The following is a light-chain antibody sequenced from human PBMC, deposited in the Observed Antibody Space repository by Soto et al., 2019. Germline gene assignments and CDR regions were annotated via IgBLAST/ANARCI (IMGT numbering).Light chain of an antibody. CDR2: WAS. V-gene: IGKV4-1*01. Sequence: DIVMTQSPDSLAVSLGERDTINCKSSQSVLYSSNNKNYLAWYQQKPGQPPKLLIYWASTRESGVPDRFNGSGSGTDFTLTISSLQAEDVAIYYCQQYYNTLYTFGQGTKLEIK. CDR3: QQYYNTLYT. J-gene: IGKJ2*01. CDR1: QSVLYSSNNKNY.